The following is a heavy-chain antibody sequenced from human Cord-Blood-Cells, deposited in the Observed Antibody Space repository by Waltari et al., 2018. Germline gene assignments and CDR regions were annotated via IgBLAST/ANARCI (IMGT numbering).Heavy chain of an antibody. J-gene: IGHJ3*02. CDR3: ASSPNDDFWSGYGAFDI. Sequence: QVQLVQSGAEVKKPGASVKVSCQASGYTFTGYYMHWVRQAPGKGLEWMGWNNPDRGGTYDAQKVQGRVTMTRDTSISTAYMELSRLRSDDTAVYYCASSPNDDFWSGYGAFDIWGQGTMVTVSS. V-gene: IGHV1-2*02. CDR1: GYTFTGYY. D-gene: IGHD3-3*01. CDR2: NNPDRGGT.